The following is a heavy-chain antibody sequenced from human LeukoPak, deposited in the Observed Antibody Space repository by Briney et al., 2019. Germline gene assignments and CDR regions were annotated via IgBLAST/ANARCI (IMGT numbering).Heavy chain of an antibody. CDR2: IYYSGST. J-gene: IGHJ4*02. CDR1: GGSISSYY. V-gene: IGHV4-59*01. D-gene: IGHD3-10*01. Sequence: PSETLSLTCTVSGGSISSYYWSWIRQPPGKGLEWIGYIYYSGSTNYNPSLKSRVTISVDTSKNQFSLKLSSVTAADTAVYYCASGSGIFGYWGQGTLVTVSS. CDR3: ASGSGIFGY.